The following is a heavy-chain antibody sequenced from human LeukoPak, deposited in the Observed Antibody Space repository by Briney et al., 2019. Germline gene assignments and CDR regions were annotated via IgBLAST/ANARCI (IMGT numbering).Heavy chain of an antibody. CDR2: IYYSGST. V-gene: IGHV4-39*01. CDR1: GGSIISGDYY. CDR3: ATQLRYFDWTNLYYFDY. D-gene: IGHD3-9*01. J-gene: IGHJ4*02. Sequence: SETLSLTCTVSGGSIISGDYYWGWVRQSPGKGLEWIGSIYYSGSTYYNPSLKSRFTISVDTSKNQFSLKLSSVTAADTAVYYCATQLRYFDWTNLYYFDYWGQGTLVTVSS.